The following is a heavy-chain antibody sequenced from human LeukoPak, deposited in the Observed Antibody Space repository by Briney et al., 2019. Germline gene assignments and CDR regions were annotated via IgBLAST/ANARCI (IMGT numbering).Heavy chain of an antibody. CDR2: INHSGST. V-gene: IGHV4-34*01. CDR1: GGSFSSYY. D-gene: IGHD2-2*01. CDR3: ARCEHCSSTSCYQKSDDY. Sequence: PSETLSLTCAVYGGSFSSYYWSWVRQPPGKGLEWIGEINHSGSTKYNPSIKSRVTISVDTSKNQFYLKLRSVTAAERAVYYCARCEHCSSTSCYQKSDDYWGQGTLVTVSS. J-gene: IGHJ4*02.